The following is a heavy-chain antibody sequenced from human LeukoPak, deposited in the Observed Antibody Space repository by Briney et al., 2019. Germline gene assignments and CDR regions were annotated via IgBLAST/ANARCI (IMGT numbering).Heavy chain of an antibody. V-gene: IGHV4-61*02. Sequence: SETLSLTCTVSGGSISSGSYYWSCIRQPAGKGLEWIGRIYTSGSTNYNLSLKSRVTISVDTSKNQFSLKLSSVTAADTAVYYCARDRKTATMVLGGTSSYYYYYYMDVWGKGTTVTISS. CDR1: GGSISSGSYY. D-gene: IGHD3-10*01. CDR2: IYTSGST. J-gene: IGHJ6*03. CDR3: ARDRKTATMVLGGTSSYYYYYYMDV.